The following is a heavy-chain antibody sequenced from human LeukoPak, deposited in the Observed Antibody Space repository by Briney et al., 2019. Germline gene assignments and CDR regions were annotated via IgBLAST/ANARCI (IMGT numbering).Heavy chain of an antibody. J-gene: IGHJ4*02. D-gene: IGHD1-26*01. V-gene: IGHV4-39*07. Sequence: SETLSLTCTVSGGSISSSSYYWGWIRQPPGKGLEWIGSFYYSGSTYYNPSLKSRVTISVDTSKNQFSLKLSSVTAADTAVYYCARDEIVGATIDYWGQGTLVTVSS. CDR3: ARDEIVGATIDY. CDR2: FYYSGST. CDR1: GGSISSSSYY.